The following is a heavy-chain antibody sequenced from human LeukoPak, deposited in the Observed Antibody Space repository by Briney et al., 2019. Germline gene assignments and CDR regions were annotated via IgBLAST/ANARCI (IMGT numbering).Heavy chain of an antibody. CDR1: GYTFTGYY. D-gene: IGHD6-13*01. J-gene: IGHJ4*02. CDR3: ARDSRIAAALSY. CDR2: INPNSGGT. V-gene: IGHV1-2*02. Sequence: EASVKVSCKASGYTFTGYYMHWVRQAPGQELEWMGWINPNSGGTNYAQKFQGRVTMTRDTSISTAYMELSRLRSDDTAVYYCARDSRIAAALSYWGQGTLVTVSS.